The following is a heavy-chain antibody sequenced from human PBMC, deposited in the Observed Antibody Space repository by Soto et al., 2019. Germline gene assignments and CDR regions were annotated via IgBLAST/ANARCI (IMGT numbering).Heavy chain of an antibody. D-gene: IGHD1-1*01. V-gene: IGHV4-31*02. CDR2: IYYSGNT. CDR3: AQALVFTGGDGFDI. CDR1: GGSITTGGRY. Sequence: QVRLQEGGPGLVKPSQTLSLKCSVSGGSITTGGRYWSWIRQLPGKGLEWIGDIYYSGNTYYNAALKRRVTISVEAAKNQFSLKLSSVTAADTAVYYCAQALVFTGGDGFDIWGQGRLVTVSS. J-gene: IGHJ3*02.